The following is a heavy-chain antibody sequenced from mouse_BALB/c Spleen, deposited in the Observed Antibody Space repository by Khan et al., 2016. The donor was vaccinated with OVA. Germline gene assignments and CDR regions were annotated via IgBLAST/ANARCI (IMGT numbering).Heavy chain of an antibody. Sequence: EVQVVESGGGLVKPGGSLKLSCAASGFTFSIYAMSWVRQTPEQRLEWVASISSGGSTYYPDSVKGRFTISSDNARNILYLQMSSLRSEDTAMYYCSRGCGSFVNPHDAMDYWGQGTSVTVSS. CDR1: GFTFSIYA. V-gene: IGHV5-6-5*01. D-gene: IGHD1-1*02. J-gene: IGHJ4*01. CDR3: SRGCGSFVNPHDAMDY. CDR2: ISSGGST.